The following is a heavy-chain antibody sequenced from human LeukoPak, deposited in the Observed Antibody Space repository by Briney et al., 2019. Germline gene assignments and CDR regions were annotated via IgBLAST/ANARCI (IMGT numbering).Heavy chain of an antibody. CDR2: IYYSGST. V-gene: IGHV4-39*01. Sequence: SETLSLTCTVSGGSISSSSYYWGWIRQPPGKGLEWIGNIYYSGSTYYNPSLKSRVTISVDTSKNQFSLKLSSVTAADTAVYYCARRSRTVDFDYWGQGTLVTVSS. CDR1: GGSISSSSYY. J-gene: IGHJ4*02. CDR3: ARRSRTVDFDY. D-gene: IGHD4-11*01.